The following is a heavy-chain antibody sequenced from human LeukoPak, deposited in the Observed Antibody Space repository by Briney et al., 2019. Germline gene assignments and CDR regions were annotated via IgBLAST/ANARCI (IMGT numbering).Heavy chain of an antibody. J-gene: IGHJ5*02. D-gene: IGHD6-19*01. CDR1: GGTFSSYA. Sequence: SVKASCKASGGTFSSYAISWVRQAPGQGLEWMGGIIPIFGTANYAQKFQGRVTITADESTSTAYMELSSLRSEDTAVYYCARTLGYSSGWYSEPSPSWFDPWGQGTLVTVSS. V-gene: IGHV1-69*13. CDR2: IIPIFGTA. CDR3: ARTLGYSSGWYSEPSPSWFDP.